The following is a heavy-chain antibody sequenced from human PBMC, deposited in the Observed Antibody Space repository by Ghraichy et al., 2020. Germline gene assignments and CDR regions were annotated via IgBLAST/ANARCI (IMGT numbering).Heavy chain of an antibody. CDR1: GFTFSSYA. J-gene: IGHJ1*01. CDR3: AKGTSMVQGVIYPGEYFQH. V-gene: IGHV3-23*01. D-gene: IGHD3-10*01. CDR2: ISGSGGST. Sequence: GGSLRLSCAASGFTFSSYAMSWVRQAPGKGLEWVSAISGSGGSTYYADSVKGRFTISRDNSKNTLYLQMNSLRAEDTAVYYCAKGTSMVQGVIYPGEYFQHWGQGTLVTVSS.